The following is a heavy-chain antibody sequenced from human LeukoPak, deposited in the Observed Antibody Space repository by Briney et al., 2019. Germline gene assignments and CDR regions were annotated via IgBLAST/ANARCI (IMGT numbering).Heavy chain of an antibody. V-gene: IGHV1-2*02. CDR1: GYTFTTYY. J-gene: IGHJ3*02. CDR3: AREMAGGGSYSGMHDAFDI. D-gene: IGHD1-26*01. CDR2: INHKSGRT. Sequence: PSVKLSCKASGYTFTTYYIQWVRHPAGRGLEWMGCINHKSGRTNDEPKFQGRVTMTTDTSITTAYMELNRLTSDDTAVYYCAREMAGGGSYSGMHDAFDIWGQGTMGTVSS.